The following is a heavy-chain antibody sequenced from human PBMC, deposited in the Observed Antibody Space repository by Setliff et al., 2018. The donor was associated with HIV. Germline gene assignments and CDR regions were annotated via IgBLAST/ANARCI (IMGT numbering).Heavy chain of an antibody. CDR2: VDPENGKT. J-gene: IGHJ3*02. CDR3: ATADLVAVTASRDASNI. V-gene: IGHV1-69-2*01. Sequence: ASVKVSCKASGHTFIDHYMQWVRQAPGKGHEWMGRVDPENGKTTYAEKFKGRVSLIADTSADTDTSADTVYMELSSLTSEDTAVYFCATADLVAVTASRDASNIWGRGTMVTVSS. D-gene: IGHD2-21*02. CDR1: GHTFIDHY.